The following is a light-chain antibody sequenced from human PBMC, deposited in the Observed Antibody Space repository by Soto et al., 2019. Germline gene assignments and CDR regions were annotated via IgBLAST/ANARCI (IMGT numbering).Light chain of an antibody. J-gene: IGKJ4*01. Sequence: DIHLTQSPSSLSASVGDRVTISCWASQSINTYLNWYQQKSGKAPKVLIYAAVGLQTGVPSRFSGGGSGTHFSLTITGVQPEDSATYYGQQSSSTPGLNFGGGNTLEI. V-gene: IGKV1-39*01. CDR1: QSINTY. CDR2: AAV. CDR3: QQSSSTPGLN.